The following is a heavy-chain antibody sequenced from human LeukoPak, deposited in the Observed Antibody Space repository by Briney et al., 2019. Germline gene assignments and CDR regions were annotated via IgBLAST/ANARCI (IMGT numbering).Heavy chain of an antibody. V-gene: IGHV3-33*06. CDR3: AKDSDYGGSPSDY. CDR1: GFTFSSYG. D-gene: IGHD4/OR15-4a*01. J-gene: IGHJ4*02. CDR2: IWYDGSNK. Sequence: GGSLRLSCAASGFTFSSYGIHWVRQAPGKGLEWVAVIWYDGSNKYYADSVKGRFTISRDNSKNTLYLQMNSLRAEDTAVYYCAKDSDYGGSPSDYWGQGTLVTVSS.